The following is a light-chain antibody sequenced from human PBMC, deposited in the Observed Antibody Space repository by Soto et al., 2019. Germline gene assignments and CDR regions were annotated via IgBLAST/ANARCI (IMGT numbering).Light chain of an antibody. V-gene: IGKV3-20*01. CDR1: QSVSSSY. CDR2: GAS. J-gene: IGKJ1*01. Sequence: EIVWTQSPGTLSLSPLEKATVSFMASQSVSSSYLAWYQQKPGQAPRLLIYGASSRATGIPDRFSGSGSGTDFTLTISRLEPEDFAVYYCQQYGSSPLWTFGQGTKVDIK. CDR3: QQYGSSPLWT.